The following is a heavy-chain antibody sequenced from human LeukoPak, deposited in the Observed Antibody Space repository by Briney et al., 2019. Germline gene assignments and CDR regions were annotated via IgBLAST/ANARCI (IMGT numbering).Heavy chain of an antibody. Sequence: PSETLSLTCTVSGGSIYTTNWWSWVRQPPGKGLEWIGQIYHTGTNDYNPSLKSRVTISVDTSKNEFSLKLSSVTAADTAVYYCARARYYDFWSGYQTLFDYWGQGTLVTVSS. CDR3: ARARYYDFWSGYQTLFDY. J-gene: IGHJ4*02. V-gene: IGHV4-4*02. CDR2: IYHTGTN. D-gene: IGHD3-3*01. CDR1: GGSIYTTNW.